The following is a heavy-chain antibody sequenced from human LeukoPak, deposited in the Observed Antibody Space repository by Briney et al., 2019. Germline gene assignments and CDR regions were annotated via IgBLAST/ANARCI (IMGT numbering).Heavy chain of an antibody. D-gene: IGHD5-18*01. CDR3: ARGRYSYGWCDY. Sequence: GGSLRLSCAASGFTVSSNYMSWVRQAPGKGLEWVSVIYSGGSTYYAGSVKGRFTISRDNSKNTLYLQMNSLRAEDTAVYYCARGRYSYGWCDYWGQGTLVTVSS. CDR1: GFTVSSNY. J-gene: IGHJ4*02. V-gene: IGHV3-53*01. CDR2: IYSGGST.